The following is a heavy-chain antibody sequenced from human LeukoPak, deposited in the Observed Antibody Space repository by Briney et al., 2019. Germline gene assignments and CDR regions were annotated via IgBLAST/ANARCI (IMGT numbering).Heavy chain of an antibody. CDR2: IKRSGGTT. CDR3: TTNDAFDI. V-gene: IGHV3-15*01. CDR1: GFTFSNAW. Sequence: GGSLRLSCAASGFTFSNAWMSWVRQAPVKGLEWVGRIKRSGGTTELAAPVKGRFTTSRDDSKKTLYLQMTSLKSEDTAVYYCTTNDAFDIWGQGTMVTVSS. J-gene: IGHJ3*02.